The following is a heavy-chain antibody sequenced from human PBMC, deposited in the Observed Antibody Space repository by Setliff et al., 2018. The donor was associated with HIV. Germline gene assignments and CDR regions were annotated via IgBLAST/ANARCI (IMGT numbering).Heavy chain of an antibody. CDR3: ARVISGRGRELPDFDY. CDR1: GYTLTNYD. V-gene: IGHV1-8*02. D-gene: IGHD3-10*01. CDR2: MNPSGAT. Sequence: ASVKVSCKASGYTLTNYDSNWVRQATGQGLEWMGWMNPSGATGYAQEFQGRVTMTRDTSISTAYMELSSLRSEDTAVYYCARVISGRGRELPDFDYWGQGTQVTVSS. J-gene: IGHJ4*02.